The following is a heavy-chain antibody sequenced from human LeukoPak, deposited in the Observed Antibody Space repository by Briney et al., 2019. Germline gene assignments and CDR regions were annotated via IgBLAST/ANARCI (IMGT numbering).Heavy chain of an antibody. V-gene: IGHV3-23*01. J-gene: IGHJ4*02. CDR2: ISGSGNGT. Sequence: GGSLRLSCAASGFTFRTYAMNWVRQAPGKGLEWLSGISGSGNGTYYADSVKGRFIISRDNSKNMVYLQMNSLTVEDTATYYCAKRTMSAFDSWGQGTLLIVSS. CDR1: GFTFRTYA. CDR3: AKRTMSAFDS.